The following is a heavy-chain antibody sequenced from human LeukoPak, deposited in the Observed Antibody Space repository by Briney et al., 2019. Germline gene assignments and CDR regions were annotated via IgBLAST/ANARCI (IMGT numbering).Heavy chain of an antibody. D-gene: IGHD1-26*01. V-gene: IGHV4-59*01. Sequence: SETLSLTYTVSGGSISSYSWSWIRQPPGKGLEWIGCIYSSGSTNYNPSLRSRVTISVDTSKNQFSLKLSSVTAADTAVYYCARGSYSYYFDYWGQGTLVTVSS. CDR2: IYSSGST. CDR1: GGSISSYS. J-gene: IGHJ4*02. CDR3: ARGSYSYYFDY.